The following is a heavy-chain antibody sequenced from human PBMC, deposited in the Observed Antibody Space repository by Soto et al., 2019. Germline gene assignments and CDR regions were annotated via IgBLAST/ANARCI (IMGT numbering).Heavy chain of an antibody. CDR1: GYTFTGYG. D-gene: IGHD3-9*01. V-gene: IGHV1-18*01. CDR2: INAYNGNT. CDR3: TRDAKYYDILTGYFVNDY. Sequence: ASVKVSCKASGYTFTGYGISWVRQAPGQGLEWMGRINAYNGNTNYAQKLQGRVTMTTDTATSTAYMELRSLRSDDTAVYYCTRDAKYYDILTGYFVNDYWG. J-gene: IGHJ4*01.